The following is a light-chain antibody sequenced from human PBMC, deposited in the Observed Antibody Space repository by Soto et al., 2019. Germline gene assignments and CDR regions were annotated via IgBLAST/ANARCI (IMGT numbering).Light chain of an antibody. Sequence: QSALTQPASVSGSPGQSVTISCTGNSDDFGGYKFVSWYQQHAGRAPRLLLFEVNNRPSGISHRFSGSKSGNTASLTISGLQADDEADYYCCACTGSDIWVFGGGTKLTVL. J-gene: IGLJ3*02. CDR2: EVN. CDR3: CACTGSDIWV. CDR1: SDDFGGYKF. V-gene: IGLV2-14*01.